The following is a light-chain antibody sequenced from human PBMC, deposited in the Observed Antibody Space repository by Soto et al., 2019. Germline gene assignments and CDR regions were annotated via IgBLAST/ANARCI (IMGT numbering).Light chain of an antibody. CDR3: QQYNSYFFT. CDR2: RAS. J-gene: IGKJ3*01. CDR1: ETINGW. Sequence: DIQMTQSPSTLSASVGDRVNITCRASETINGWLAWYQQKPGKAPKLLISRASDLQTGVPTRFSGSGSGTKFTLTISSLQTDEFATYYCQQYNSYFFTFGPGTKVDVK. V-gene: IGKV1-5*03.